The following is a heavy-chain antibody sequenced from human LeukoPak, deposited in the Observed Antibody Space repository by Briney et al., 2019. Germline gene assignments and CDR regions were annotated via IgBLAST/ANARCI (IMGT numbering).Heavy chain of an antibody. CDR2: MNPNSGNT. CDR3: AVVAAAILGEVYYYGMDV. CDR1: GGTFSSYA. J-gene: IGHJ6*02. D-gene: IGHD2-2*02. V-gene: IGHV1-8*02. Sequence: VASVTVSCTASGGTFSSYAISWVRQAPGQGLEWMGWMNPNSGNTGYAQKFQGRVTMTRNTSISTAYMELSSLRSEDTAVYYCAVVAAAILGEVYYYGMDVWGQGTTVTVSS.